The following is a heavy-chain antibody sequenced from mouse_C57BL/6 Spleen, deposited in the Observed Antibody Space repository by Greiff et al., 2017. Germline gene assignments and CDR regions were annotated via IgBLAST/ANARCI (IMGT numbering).Heavy chain of an antibody. J-gene: IGHJ4*01. D-gene: IGHD1-1*01. Sequence: QVQLQQPGAELVKPGASVKLSCKASGYTFTSYWMHWVKQRPGQGLEWIGMIHPNSGSTNYNEKFKSKATLTVDKSSSTAYMQLSSLTSEDSAVXYCARGDYYGSRYYAMDYWGQGTSVTVSS. CDR2: IHPNSGST. V-gene: IGHV1-64*01. CDR3: ARGDYYGSRYYAMDY. CDR1: GYTFTSYW.